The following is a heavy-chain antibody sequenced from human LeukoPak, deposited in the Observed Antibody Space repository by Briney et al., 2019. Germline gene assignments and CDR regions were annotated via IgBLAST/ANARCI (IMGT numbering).Heavy chain of an antibody. V-gene: IGHV4-4*07. CDR2: IYTSGST. CDR1: GGSISSYY. J-gene: IGHJ6*03. CDR3: ARVGPWVNPDYYYYYMDV. Sequence: SETLSLTCTVSGGSISSYYWSWIRQPAGKGLEWIGRIYTSGSTNYNPSLKSRVTMSVDTSKKQFSLKLSSVTAADTAVYYCARVGPWVNPDYYYYYMDVWGKGTTVTVSS. D-gene: IGHD1-14*01.